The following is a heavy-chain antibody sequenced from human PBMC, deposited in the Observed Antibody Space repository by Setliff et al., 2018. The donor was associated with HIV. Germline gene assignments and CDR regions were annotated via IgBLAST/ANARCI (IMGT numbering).Heavy chain of an antibody. CDR3: HSGYDAEEQSYFDY. V-gene: IGHV3-74*01. D-gene: IGHD5-12*01. CDR2: VNSDGTIK. CDR1: GFTFDTYW. Sequence: GESLRLSCAASGFTFDTYWMHWVRQAPGKGLEWVSRVNSDGTIKNYADSVKDRFTISRDNAKNTLYLRMNSLRDEDTGVYYCHSGYDAEEQSYFDYWGQGTLVTVSS. J-gene: IGHJ4*02.